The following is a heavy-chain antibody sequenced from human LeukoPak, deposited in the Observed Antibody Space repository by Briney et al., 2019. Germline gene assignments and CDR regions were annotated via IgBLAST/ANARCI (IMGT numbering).Heavy chain of an antibody. Sequence: LETLSLTCTVSGGSISSYYWSWIRQPPGKGLEWIGYIYYSGSTNYNPSLKSRVTISVDTSKNQFSLKLSSVTAADTAVYYCARADRGLLDYWGQGTLVTVSS. CDR1: GGSISSYY. CDR3: ARADRGLLDY. J-gene: IGHJ4*02. V-gene: IGHV4-59*01. CDR2: IYYSGST.